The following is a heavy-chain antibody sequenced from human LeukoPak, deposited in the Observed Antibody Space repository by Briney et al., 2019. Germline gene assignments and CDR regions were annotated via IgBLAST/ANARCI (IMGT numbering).Heavy chain of an antibody. CDR2: IYPGDSDT. CDR1: GYSFSSYW. D-gene: IGHD2-2*01. V-gene: IGHV5-51*01. J-gene: IGHJ6*02. CDR3: ARHKVVVPAARPNYYYYGMDV. Sequence: GESLKISCKGSGYSFSSYWIGWVRQMPGKGLEWMGIIYPGDSDTRYSPSFQGQVTISADKSISTAYLQWSSLKASDTAMYYCARHKVVVPAARPNYYYYGMDVWGQGTTVTVSS.